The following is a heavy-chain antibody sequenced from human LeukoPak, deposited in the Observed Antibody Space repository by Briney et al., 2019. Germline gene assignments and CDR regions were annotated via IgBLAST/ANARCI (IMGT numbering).Heavy chain of an antibody. CDR3: ARDNYDYVWGSYRPNLNWFDP. J-gene: IGHJ5*02. Sequence: GASVKVSCKASGYTFTSYYMHWVRQAPGQGLEWMGIINPSGGSTSYAQKFQGRVTMTRDTSTSTVYMELSSLRSEDTAVYYCARDNYDYVWGSYRPNLNWFDPWGQGILVTVSS. D-gene: IGHD3-16*02. CDR1: GYTFTSYY. CDR2: INPSGGST. V-gene: IGHV1-46*01.